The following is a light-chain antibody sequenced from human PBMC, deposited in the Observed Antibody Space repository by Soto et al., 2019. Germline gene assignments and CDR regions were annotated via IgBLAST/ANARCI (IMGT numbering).Light chain of an antibody. CDR1: QRVLYTADNRNY. CDR2: WAS. V-gene: IGKV4-1*01. Sequence: DIVMTQSPDSLAVSLGERATINCQSSQRVLYTADNRNYLAWYQQKPGQPPKLLIYWASTRASGVPDRVSGSGAGSDFARTISSLQVEAGAVYYSQQYSGAPLTFGGGTKVDTK. J-gene: IGKJ4*02. CDR3: QQYSGAPLT.